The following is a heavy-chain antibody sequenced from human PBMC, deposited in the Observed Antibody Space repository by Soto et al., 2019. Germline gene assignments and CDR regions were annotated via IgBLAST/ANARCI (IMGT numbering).Heavy chain of an antibody. CDR1: GDSVSSNTAA. V-gene: IGHV6-1*01. J-gene: IGHJ6*02. CDR2: TYYRSKWYN. D-gene: IGHD6-6*01. CDR3: AKEFSSSASDDYYYYGMDV. Sequence: SQTLSFTCGISGDSVSSNTAAWNWIRQSPSRGLEWLGRTYYRSKWYNDYAISVKSRVTITPDTSKNQFSLQLNSVTPDDTAVYYCAKEFSSSASDDYYYYGMDVWGQGTTVTVSS.